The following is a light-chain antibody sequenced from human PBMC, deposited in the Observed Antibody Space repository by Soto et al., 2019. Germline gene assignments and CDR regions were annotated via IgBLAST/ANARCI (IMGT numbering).Light chain of an antibody. CDR1: ESVSSY. CDR3: QQYGTSPPNT. Sequence: EIVLTQSPATLSLSPGERATLSCRASESVSSYVGWYQQKPGQAPRLLIYGASSRATGIPDRFSGSGSGTDFTLTISRLEPEDFAVYYCQQYGTSPPNTFGRGTKLEI. J-gene: IGKJ2*01. CDR2: GAS. V-gene: IGKV3-20*01.